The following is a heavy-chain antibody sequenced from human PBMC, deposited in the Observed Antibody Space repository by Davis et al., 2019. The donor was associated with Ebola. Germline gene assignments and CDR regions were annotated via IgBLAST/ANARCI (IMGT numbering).Heavy chain of an antibody. Sequence: SETLSLTCTVSGDSISTSYWSWIRQPPGKELEWIGYMSQTWATKSNPSLKSRVAMSLDTSKNQFSLKLNSVTAADTAIYYCARVGWGGDCWGQGALVTVFS. CDR2: MSQTWAT. J-gene: IGHJ4*02. CDR3: ARVGWGGDC. CDR1: GDSISTSY. V-gene: IGHV4-59*01. D-gene: IGHD7-27*01.